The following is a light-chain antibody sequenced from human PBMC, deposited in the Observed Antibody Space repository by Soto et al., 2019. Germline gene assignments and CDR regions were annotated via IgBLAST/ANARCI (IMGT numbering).Light chain of an antibody. Sequence: DIVMTQSPATLPVSPGESATLSCRASQSVRSNLAWYQQKPGQAPRLLIYGASTRATGIPARFSGSGSGTEFTLTNSSLLSEDFAVYYCQQYNNWPPFTFGPGTKVDIK. CDR1: QSVRSN. CDR3: QQYNNWPPFT. J-gene: IGKJ3*01. CDR2: GAS. V-gene: IGKV3-15*01.